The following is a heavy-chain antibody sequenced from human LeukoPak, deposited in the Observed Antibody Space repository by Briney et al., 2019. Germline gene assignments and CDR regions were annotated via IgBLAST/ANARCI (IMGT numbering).Heavy chain of an antibody. Sequence: PSETLSLTCAVYGGSFSGYYWSWIRQPPGKGLEWIGEINHSGSTNYNPSLKSRVTISVDTSKNQFSLKLSSVTAADTAVYYCARCHRGYNGKRFDYWGQGTLVTVSS. D-gene: IGHD5-24*01. J-gene: IGHJ4*02. V-gene: IGHV4-34*01. CDR2: INHSGST. CDR3: ARCHRGYNGKRFDY. CDR1: GGSFSGYY.